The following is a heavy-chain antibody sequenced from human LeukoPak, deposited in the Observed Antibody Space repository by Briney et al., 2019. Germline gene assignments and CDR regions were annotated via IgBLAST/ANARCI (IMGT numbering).Heavy chain of an antibody. CDR3: ARGSQGYSYGFWGFDP. Sequence: ASVKVSCKASGYTFTSYGISWVRQAPGQGLEWMGWISAYNGNTNYAQKLQGRVTMTTDTSTSTAYMELRSLRSDDTAVYYCARGSQGYSYGFWGFDPWGQGTLVTVSS. D-gene: IGHD5-18*01. CDR2: ISAYNGNT. V-gene: IGHV1-18*01. CDR1: GYTFTSYG. J-gene: IGHJ5*02.